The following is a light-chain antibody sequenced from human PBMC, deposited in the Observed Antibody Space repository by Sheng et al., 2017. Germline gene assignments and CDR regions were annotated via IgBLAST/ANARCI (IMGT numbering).Light chain of an antibody. V-gene: IGKV3-11*01. J-gene: IGKJ4*01. CDR3: QHRINWPLT. CDR2: DAS. Sequence: IVLTQSPGTLSLSPGERATLSCRASQSVSSSLAWYQHKPGQAPRLLIYDASNRATGIPARFSGSGSGTDFTLTISSLEPEDFAVYYCQHRINWPLTFGGGTKVEIK. CDR1: QSVSSS.